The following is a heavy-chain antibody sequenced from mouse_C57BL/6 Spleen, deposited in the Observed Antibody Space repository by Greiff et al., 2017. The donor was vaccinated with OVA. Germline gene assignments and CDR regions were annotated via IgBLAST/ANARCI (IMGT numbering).Heavy chain of an antibody. V-gene: IGHV5-16*01. J-gene: IGHJ1*03. CDR1: GFTFSDYY. Sequence: VKLVESEGGLVQPGSSMKLSCTASGFTFSDYYMAWVRQVPEKGLEWVANINYDGSSTYYLDFLKSRFIISRDNAKNSLYLQMSSLKSEDTATYYCARIYYGNGGYFDVWGTGTTVTVSS. CDR2: INYDGSST. D-gene: IGHD2-1*01. CDR3: ARIYYGNGGYFDV.